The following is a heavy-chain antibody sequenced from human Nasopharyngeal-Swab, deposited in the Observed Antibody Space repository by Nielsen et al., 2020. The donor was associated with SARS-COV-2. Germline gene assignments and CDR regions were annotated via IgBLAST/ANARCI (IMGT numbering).Heavy chain of an antibody. CDR3: AKSIYTYSSGWFDY. J-gene: IGHJ4*02. CDR1: GFTFSNYW. Sequence: GESLKISCAASGFTFSNYWMYWVRQAPGKGLEWVANIKQDGSEKYYVDSVKGRFTISRDNSKNTLYLQMNSLRAEDTAVYYCAKSIYTYSSGWFDYWGQGTLVTVSS. CDR2: IKQDGSEK. V-gene: IGHV3-7*05. D-gene: IGHD6-19*01.